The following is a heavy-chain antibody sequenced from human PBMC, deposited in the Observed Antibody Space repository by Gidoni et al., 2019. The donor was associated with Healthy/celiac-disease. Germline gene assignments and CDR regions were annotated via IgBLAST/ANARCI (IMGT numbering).Heavy chain of an antibody. Sequence: QVQLVQSGAEVKKPGASVKVSCEASGCTFSNYGITWVRQAPGQGLEWMGWISAYNGNTKYAQKLQGRITMTTDTSTSSAYMEVRSLRSDDTAVYYCAREGAQLPAPYYYYYGMDVWGQGTTVTVSS. CDR2: ISAYNGNT. J-gene: IGHJ6*02. CDR3: AREGAQLPAPYYYYYGMDV. D-gene: IGHD2-2*01. V-gene: IGHV1-18*01. CDR1: GCTFSNYG.